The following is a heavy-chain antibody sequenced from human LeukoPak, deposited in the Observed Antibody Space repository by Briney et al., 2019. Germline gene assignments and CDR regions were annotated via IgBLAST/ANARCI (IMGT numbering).Heavy chain of an antibody. Sequence: PGGSLRLSCAASGFTFDDYGMHWVRQAPGKGLEWVAVIWYDGSNKYYADSVKGRFTISRDNSKNTLYLQMNSLRAEDTAVYYCAKNSDYYDSSGIDYWGQGTLVTVSS. V-gene: IGHV3-33*08. CDR2: IWYDGSNK. CDR1: GFTFDDYG. D-gene: IGHD3-22*01. J-gene: IGHJ4*02. CDR3: AKNSDYYDSSGIDY.